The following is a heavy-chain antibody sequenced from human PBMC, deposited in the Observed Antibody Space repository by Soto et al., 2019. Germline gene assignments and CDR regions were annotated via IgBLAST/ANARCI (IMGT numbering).Heavy chain of an antibody. D-gene: IGHD2-8*01. J-gene: IGHJ3*02. CDR2: IVSDGSAI. Sequence: GGSLRLSCAVSGFPFSFYGFHWVRQSPGKGLEWLGVIVSDGSAIYHADSLEGRFFISRDNSKDILYLQMNSLRVEDTAVYYCARDDAFDNDNGVDMWGQGTMVTVSS. CDR1: GFPFSFYG. V-gene: IGHV3-33*01. CDR3: ARDDAFDNDNGVDM.